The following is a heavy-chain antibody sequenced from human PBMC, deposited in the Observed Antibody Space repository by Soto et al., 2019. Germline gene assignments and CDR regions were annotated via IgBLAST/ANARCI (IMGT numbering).Heavy chain of an antibody. CDR2: IGGAGSNI. J-gene: IGHJ3*02. CDR3: AKAFVSRNGVYDPFDI. Sequence: EVQLLESGGGLVQPGGSLRLSCAASGFTFSEYAMTWVRQAPGKGLEWVSVIGGAGSNIYYADSVEGRFTVSRDDSKNTLYRRMDSLRVEDTAVYYCAKAFVSRNGVYDPFDIWGTGTMVTVSS. V-gene: IGHV3-23*01. CDR1: GFTFSEYA. D-gene: IGHD2-8*01.